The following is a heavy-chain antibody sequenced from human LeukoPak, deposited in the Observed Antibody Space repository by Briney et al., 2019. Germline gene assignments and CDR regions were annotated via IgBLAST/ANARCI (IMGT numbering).Heavy chain of an antibody. V-gene: IGHV3-23*01. D-gene: IGHD2-21*02. CDR3: AKDLMVTATYYFDY. Sequence: GGSLRLSCAASGSTFSNYAMSWVRQAPGKGLEWVSAISDSGGSTYYADSVKGRFTISRDNSKNTLYLQVNSLRAEDTAVYYCAKDLMVTATYYFDYWGQGTLVTVSS. CDR2: ISDSGGST. J-gene: IGHJ4*02. CDR1: GSTFSNYA.